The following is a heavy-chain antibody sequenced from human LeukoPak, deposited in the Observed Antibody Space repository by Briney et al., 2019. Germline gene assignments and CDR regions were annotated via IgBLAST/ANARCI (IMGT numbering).Heavy chain of an antibody. CDR2: INAGDGNT. V-gene: IGHV1-3*01. CDR3: ARDPYCSGGSCYSGVFDI. Sequence: GASVKVSCKASGGTFSSYTISWVRQAPGQRLEWMGWINAGDGNTKYSQKFQGRVTISRDTSASTAYMELSSLRSEDMAVYYCARDPYCSGGSCYSGVFDIWGQGTMVTVSS. CDR1: GGTFSSYT. D-gene: IGHD2-15*01. J-gene: IGHJ3*02.